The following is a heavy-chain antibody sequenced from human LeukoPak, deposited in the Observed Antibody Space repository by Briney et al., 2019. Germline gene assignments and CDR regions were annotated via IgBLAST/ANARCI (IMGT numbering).Heavy chain of an antibody. V-gene: IGHV3-33*01. CDR1: GFTFSSYG. J-gene: IGHJ4*02. Sequence: GGSLRLSCAASGFTFSSYGMHWVREPPGKGLCGVAVIWYEGRNKYYADSVKGRFTNSRDNSKNTLYLQMNSLRAEDTAGYYCAREYSYGYPFDYWGQGTLVTVSS. D-gene: IGHD5-18*01. CDR3: AREYSYGYPFDY. CDR2: IWYEGRNK.